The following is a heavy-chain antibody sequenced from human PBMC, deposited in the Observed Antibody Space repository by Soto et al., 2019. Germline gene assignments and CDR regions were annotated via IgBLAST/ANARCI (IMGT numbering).Heavy chain of an antibody. J-gene: IGHJ4*02. D-gene: IGHD6-13*01. CDR1: GLTSSDNN. CDR3: ARGRGAAADYFDF. V-gene: IGHV3-11*05. CDR2: ISSSTSHT. Sequence: QVQLVESGGGLVKPGGSLRLSGQVSGLTSSDNNRPWIRQAPGKGLEWVSYISSSTSHTNYADSVKGRFTISRDNAKNSLFLQMNSLRAEDTAVYYCARGRGAAADYFDFWGQGTLVTVSS.